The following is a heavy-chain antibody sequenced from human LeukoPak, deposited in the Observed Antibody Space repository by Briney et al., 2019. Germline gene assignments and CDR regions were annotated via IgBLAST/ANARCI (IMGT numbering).Heavy chain of an antibody. J-gene: IGHJ5*02. CDR3: ARHHYDSSGYLLGSNWFDP. CDR2: IYLPGTT. Sequence: SETLSLTCTVSSGSISSGNYYWSWIRQPAGRGLEWIGRIYLPGTTDYNPSLNGRVTISVDTSKNQFSLKLSSVTAADTAVYYCARHHYDSSGYLLGSNWFDPWGQGTLVTVSS. CDR1: SGSISSGNYY. V-gene: IGHV4-61*02. D-gene: IGHD3-22*01.